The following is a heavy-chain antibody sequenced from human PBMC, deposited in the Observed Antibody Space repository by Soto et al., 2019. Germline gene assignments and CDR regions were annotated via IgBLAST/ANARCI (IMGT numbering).Heavy chain of an antibody. CDR1: GYTFTSYG. J-gene: IGHJ4*02. CDR3: ARARRGYSGYDFDY. V-gene: IGHV1-18*01. CDR2: ISTYNGNT. Sequence: ASVKVSCKASGYTFTSYGISWVRQAPGQGLEWMGWISTYNGNTTYAQKLQGRVTMTTDTSTSTAYMELRSLRSDDTAVYYCARARRGYSGYDFDYWGQGTLVTVSS. D-gene: IGHD5-12*01.